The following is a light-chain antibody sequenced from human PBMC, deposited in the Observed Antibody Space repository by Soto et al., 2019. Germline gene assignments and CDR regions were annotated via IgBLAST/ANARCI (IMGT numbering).Light chain of an antibody. Sequence: EIVLTQSPGTLSLSPGERATLSCRASQSVFNNHIGWYQQKPGQAPRRLIFGASFRATGIPDRFSGSGSGTDFTLTISRLEPEDFAVYYCQQYGSSPMTFGQGTKVEIK. V-gene: IGKV3-20*01. J-gene: IGKJ1*01. CDR2: GAS. CDR3: QQYGSSPMT. CDR1: QSVFNNH.